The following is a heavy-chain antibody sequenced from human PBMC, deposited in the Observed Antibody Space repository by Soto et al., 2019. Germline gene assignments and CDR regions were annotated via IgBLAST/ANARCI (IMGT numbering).Heavy chain of an antibody. Sequence: ASVKVSCKASGYTLTSYYMHWVRQAPGKGLEWMGGFDREDGDTIYAQKFQGRVTMTEDTSTDTAYMELTSLRSEDTAVYYCATVRELLHWYFDLWGRGTLVNVS. D-gene: IGHD1-26*01. CDR1: GYTLTSYY. CDR2: FDREDGDT. V-gene: IGHV1-24*01. J-gene: IGHJ2*01. CDR3: ATVRELLHWYFDL.